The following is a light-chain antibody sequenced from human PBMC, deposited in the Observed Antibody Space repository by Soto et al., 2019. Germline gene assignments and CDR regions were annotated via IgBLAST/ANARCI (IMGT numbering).Light chain of an antibody. CDR3: QQYTNLPPWT. V-gene: IGKV3-15*01. CDR2: GAS. J-gene: IGKJ1*01. Sequence: EIVMTQSPATLYVSPGERDTLSCRASQSVNSNLACYQQKPGQAPRLLIFGASSRATGIPARFSGSGSGTEFTLTLSSLQSDDFAVYYCQQYTNLPPWTFGQGTKVDIK. CDR1: QSVNSN.